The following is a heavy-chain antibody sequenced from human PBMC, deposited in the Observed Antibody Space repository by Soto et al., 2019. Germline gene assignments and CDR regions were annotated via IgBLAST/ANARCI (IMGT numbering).Heavy chain of an antibody. J-gene: IGHJ5*02. CDR1: GASVSSGGYY. V-gene: IGHV4-30-4*01. CDR3: ARDRVAVAVGDA. D-gene: IGHD2-21*01. Sequence: SETLSLTCNVSGASVSSGGYYWSWIRQPPGKGLEWIAYISHSGSTYSNPSLRSRLAMSLDTSKSQFSLQLRAVTAADTAFYFCARDRVAVAVGDAWGPGTLVTVSS. CDR2: ISHSGST.